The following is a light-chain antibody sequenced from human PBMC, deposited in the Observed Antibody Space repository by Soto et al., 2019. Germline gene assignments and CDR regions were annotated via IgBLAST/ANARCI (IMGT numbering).Light chain of an antibody. CDR3: SAWDDSLDGPL. J-gene: IGLJ2*01. CDR2: RND. V-gene: IGLV1-44*01. CDR1: SSNIGSNT. Sequence: QSVLTQPPSASGTPGQRVTISCSGSSSNIGSNTVSWYQQVPGTAPKLLIYRNDERPSGVPDRFSGSKSGTSASLAISGLQPEDETDYYCSAWDDSLDGPLFGGGTKVTVL.